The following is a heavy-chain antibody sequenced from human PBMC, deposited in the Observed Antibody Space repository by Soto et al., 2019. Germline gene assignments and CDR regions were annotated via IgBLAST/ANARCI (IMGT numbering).Heavy chain of an antibody. J-gene: IGHJ6*02. D-gene: IGHD5-12*01. Sequence: PGGSLRLSCAASGFTFSSYAMQWVRQAPGKGLEWVAVISYDGSNKYYADSVKGRFTISRDNSKNTLYLQMNSLRAEDTAVYYSARGGFRDPPYYYYYYGMDVWGQGTTVTVSS. CDR1: GFTFSSYA. V-gene: IGHV3-30-3*01. CDR3: ARGGFRDPPYYYYYYGMDV. CDR2: ISYDGSNK.